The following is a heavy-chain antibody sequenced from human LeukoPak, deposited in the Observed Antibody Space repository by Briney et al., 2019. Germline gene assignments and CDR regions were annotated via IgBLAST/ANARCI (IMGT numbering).Heavy chain of an antibody. V-gene: IGHV4-4*09. CDR2: IYTSGST. D-gene: IGHD5-24*01. CDR3: ARPQEMGGWFDP. J-gene: IGHJ5*02. CDR1: GGSISSYY. Sequence: SETLSLTCTVSGGSISSYYWSWIRQPPGKGLEWIGCIYTSGSTNYNPSLKSRVTISVDTSKNQFSLKLSSVTAADTAVYYCARPQEMGGWFDPWGQGTLVTVSS.